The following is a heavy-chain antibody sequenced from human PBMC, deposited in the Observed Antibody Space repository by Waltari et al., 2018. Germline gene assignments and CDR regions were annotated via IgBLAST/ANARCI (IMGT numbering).Heavy chain of an antibody. Sequence: QVQLVQSGAEVKKPGASVKVSCKASGYTFTGYYMTWARQAPGQGLEWMGWINPNSGGTNYAQKFQGRVTMTRDTSISTAYMELSRLRSDDTAVYYCARDTFTVTTPRDAFDIWGQGTMVTVSS. CDR1: GYTFTGYY. CDR2: INPNSGGT. D-gene: IGHD4-17*01. J-gene: IGHJ3*02. V-gene: IGHV1-2*02. CDR3: ARDTFTVTTPRDAFDI.